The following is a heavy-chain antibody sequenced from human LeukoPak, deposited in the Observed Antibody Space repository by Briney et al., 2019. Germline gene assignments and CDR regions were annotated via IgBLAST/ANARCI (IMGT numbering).Heavy chain of an antibody. CDR2: IYYSGST. J-gene: IGHJ6*02. CDR3: ARDMGVGSGSSFYYNYYGMDV. D-gene: IGHD3-10*01. Sequence: SQTLSFTCTVSGGSISSGGYYWSWIRQHPGKGLEWIGYIYYSGSTYSNPSLKGRITIAVDTSKNQLSLKLSSVTAAATAVYDCARDMGVGSGSSFYYNYYGMDVWGQGTTVTVSS. V-gene: IGHV4-31*03. CDR1: GGSISSGGYY.